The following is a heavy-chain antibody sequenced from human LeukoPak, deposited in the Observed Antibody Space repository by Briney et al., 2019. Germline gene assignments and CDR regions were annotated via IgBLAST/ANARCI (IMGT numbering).Heavy chain of an antibody. J-gene: IGHJ6*02. CDR3: AKEESPDAYYYYYYGMDV. CDR1: GFTFSSYA. V-gene: IGHV3-23*01. CDR2: ISGSGGST. Sequence: GGSLRLSCAASGFTFSSYAMSWVRQAPGKGLEWVSAISGSGGSTYYADSVKGRFTISRDNSKNTLYLQMNSLRAEDTAVYYCAKEESPDAYYYYYYGMDVWGQGTTVTVSS.